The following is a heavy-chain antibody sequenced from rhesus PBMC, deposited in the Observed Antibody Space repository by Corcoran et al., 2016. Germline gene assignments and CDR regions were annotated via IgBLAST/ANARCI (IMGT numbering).Heavy chain of an antibody. D-gene: IGHD3-9*01. J-gene: IGHJ6*01. CDR2: ISIDGSSI. CDR1: GFTFSSYW. CDR3: ARGYYEDDYGYYYTSYGLDS. V-gene: IGHV3-119*01. Sequence: EVQLVESGGGLVQPGGSLRLSCAASGFTFSSYWMYWVRQAPGKGLEWVSRISIDGSSITFADSVKCRFTISRENAKNSLYLQMNSLRAEDTAVYYCARGYYEDDYGYYYTSYGLDSWGQGVVVTVSS.